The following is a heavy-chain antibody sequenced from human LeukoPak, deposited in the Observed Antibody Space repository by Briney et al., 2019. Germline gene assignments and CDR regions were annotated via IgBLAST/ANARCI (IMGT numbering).Heavy chain of an antibody. CDR2: IWYDGSNE. V-gene: IGHV3-33*01. Sequence: PGRSLRLSCVASGFTFSSYGMHWVRQAPGKGLDWVAVIWYDGSNEYYADSVKGRFTISRDNSKNTLYLQMNSLRAEDTVVYYCARDLASASSSSSGDYWGQGTLVTVSS. CDR1: GFTFSSYG. J-gene: IGHJ4*02. CDR3: ARDLASASSSSSGDY. D-gene: IGHD6-6*01.